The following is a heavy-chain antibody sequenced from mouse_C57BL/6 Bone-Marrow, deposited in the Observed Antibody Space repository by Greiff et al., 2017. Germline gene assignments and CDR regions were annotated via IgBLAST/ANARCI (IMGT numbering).Heavy chain of an antibody. D-gene: IGHD2-1*01. Sequence: VQLQQPGAELVMPGASVKLSCKASGYTFTSYWMHWVKQRPGQGLEWIGEIDPSDSYTNYNQKFKGKSTLTVGKSSSTAYMQLSSLTSEDSAVFYCARGGYGNPFAYWGQGTLVTVSA. CDR2: IDPSDSYT. CDR1: GYTFTSYW. CDR3: ARGGYGNPFAY. V-gene: IGHV1-69*01. J-gene: IGHJ3*01.